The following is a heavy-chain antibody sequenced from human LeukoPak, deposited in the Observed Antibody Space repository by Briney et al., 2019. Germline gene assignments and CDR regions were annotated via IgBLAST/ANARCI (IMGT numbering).Heavy chain of an antibody. V-gene: IGHV3-23*01. Sequence: GGSLTLSCAASGFTSSSYDMSWVRQAPGKGLEWVSGFCGSGGSKYYADSVRGGVTISRDKSKITLYVQMNSLRVEDTAVYYCAQDRGGVVVRAFDYWGQGTLVTVSS. CDR1: GFTSSSYD. CDR2: FCGSGGSK. J-gene: IGHJ4*02. D-gene: IGHD3-22*01. CDR3: AQDRGGVVVRAFDY.